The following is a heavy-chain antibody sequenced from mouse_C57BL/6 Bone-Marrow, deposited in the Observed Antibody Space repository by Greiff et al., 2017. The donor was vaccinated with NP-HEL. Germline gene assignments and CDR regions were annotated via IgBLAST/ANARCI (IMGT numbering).Heavy chain of an antibody. Sequence: QVQLQQPGAELVKPGASVKLSCKASGYTFTSYWMHWVKQRPGQGLEWIGMIHPNSGSTNYNEKFKSKATLTVDKSSSTAYMQLSSLTSEDSAVYYCARRGITTVVRYAMDYWGQGTSVTVSS. V-gene: IGHV1-64*01. J-gene: IGHJ4*01. CDR2: IHPNSGST. CDR1: GYTFTSYW. D-gene: IGHD1-1*01. CDR3: ARRGITTVVRYAMDY.